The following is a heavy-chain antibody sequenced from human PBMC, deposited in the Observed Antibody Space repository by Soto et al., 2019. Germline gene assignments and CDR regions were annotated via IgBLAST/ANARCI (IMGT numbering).Heavy chain of an antibody. D-gene: IGHD3-22*01. V-gene: IGHV4-34*01. J-gene: IGHJ4*02. CDR3: ASSFYDSSGYYSFDY. CDR2: INHSGST. Sequence: SETLSLTCAVYGGSFSGYYWSWIRQPPGKGLEWIGEINHSGSTNYNPSLKSRVAISVDTSKNQFSLKLSSVTAADTAVYYCASSFYDSSGYYSFDYWGQGTLVTVSS. CDR1: GGSFSGYY.